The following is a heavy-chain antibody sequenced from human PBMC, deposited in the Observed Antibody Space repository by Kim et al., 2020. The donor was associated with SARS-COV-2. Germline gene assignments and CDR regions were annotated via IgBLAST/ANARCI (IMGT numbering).Heavy chain of an antibody. Sequence: SVKVSCKASGGTFSSYAISWVRQAPGQGLEWMGGIIPIFGTVNYPQQFQGRITITADESTSTAYMDLSSLRFDDTAVYYCARDRGGSGTQGFDYWGQGTLVTVSS. CDR1: GGTFSSYA. CDR3: ARDRGGSGTQGFDY. D-gene: IGHD3-10*01. J-gene: IGHJ4*02. V-gene: IGHV1-69*13. CDR2: IIPIFGTV.